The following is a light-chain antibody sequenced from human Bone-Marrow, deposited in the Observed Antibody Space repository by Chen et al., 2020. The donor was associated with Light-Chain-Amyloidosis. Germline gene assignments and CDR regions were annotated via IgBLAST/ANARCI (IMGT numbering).Light chain of an antibody. CDR1: DLPTKY. J-gene: IGLJ2*01. CDR3: QSADSSGTYEVI. Sequence: SYELTQPPSVSVSPGQTARITCSGDDLPTKYAYWYQQKPGQAPVLVIHRDTERPSGISERFSGYRSGTPATLTISGVQAEDEADYHCQSADSSGTYEVIFGGGTKLTVL. V-gene: IGLV3-25*03. CDR2: RDT.